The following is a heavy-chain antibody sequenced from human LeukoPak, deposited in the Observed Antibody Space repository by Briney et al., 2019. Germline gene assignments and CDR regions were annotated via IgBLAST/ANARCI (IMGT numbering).Heavy chain of an antibody. J-gene: IGHJ4*02. Sequence: KPGGSLRLSCAASGFTFSSYNMNWVRQAPGKGLEWVSSISTDSSYISYADSVKGRVTISRDNGKNLLYLEMNDLRAEDTAVYYCANLRTALTFYYGLRQGFWGQGVLVTVSS. D-gene: IGHD3-3*01. CDR2: ISTDSSYI. V-gene: IGHV3-21*06. CDR1: GFTFSSYN. CDR3: ANLRTALTFYYGLRQGF.